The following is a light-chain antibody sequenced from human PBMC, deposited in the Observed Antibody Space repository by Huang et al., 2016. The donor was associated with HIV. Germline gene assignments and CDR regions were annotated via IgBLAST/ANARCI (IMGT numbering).Light chain of an antibody. CDR1: QGVGSS. CDR2: GGS. J-gene: IGKJ4*01. Sequence: EIVMTQSPVTLSVSPGARVTLSCRASQGVGSSLAWYQQKPGQAPRLVIYGGSTRAPGIPARFSGRGFGTEFTLTISGLQSEDFAVYYCHQYNKWPPALTFGGGTKVEIK. CDR3: HQYNKWPPALT. V-gene: IGKV3-15*01.